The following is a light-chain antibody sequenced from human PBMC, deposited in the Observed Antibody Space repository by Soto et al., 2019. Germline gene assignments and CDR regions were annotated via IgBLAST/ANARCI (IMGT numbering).Light chain of an antibody. CDR2: EVS. CDR3: SSYTPGSTLYV. CDR1: SNDIGSYRY. J-gene: IGLJ1*01. Sequence: QSVLTQPASVSGSPGQSITISCTGSSNDIGSYRYVSWYQQYPGKAPKLIIFEVSNRPSGVSNRFSGSKSGNTASLTIAGLQAEDESDYHCSSYTPGSTLYVFVGGTMVTVL. V-gene: IGLV2-14*01.